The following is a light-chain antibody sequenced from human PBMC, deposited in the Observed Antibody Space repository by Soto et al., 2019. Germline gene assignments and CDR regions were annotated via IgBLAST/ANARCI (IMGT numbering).Light chain of an antibody. CDR2: DAS. CDR1: RSISDW. CDR3: LQYSSHSWT. Sequence: DIQMTQSPSTLSPSLGVRVTITCRASRSISDWLAWYQQKPGQAPTLLIFDASNLKSGVPSRFSGSGSGTEFTLTISGLQPDDVATYYCLQYSSHSWTFGQGTKVDI. V-gene: IGKV1-5*01. J-gene: IGKJ1*01.